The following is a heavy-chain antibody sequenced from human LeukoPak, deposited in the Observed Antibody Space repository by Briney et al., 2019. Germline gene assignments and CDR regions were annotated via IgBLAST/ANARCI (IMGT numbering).Heavy chain of an antibody. V-gene: IGHV1-69*05. CDR2: IIPIFGTA. D-gene: IGHD6-6*01. CDR1: GGTFSSYA. J-gene: IGHJ4*02. Sequence: GASVKVSCKASGGTFSSYAISWVRQAPGQGLEWMGGIIPIFGTANYAQKFQGRVTITTDESTSTAYMELSSLRSEDTAVYYCARVNGIAARPGVGYFDYWGQGTLDTVSS. CDR3: ARVNGIAARPGVGYFDY.